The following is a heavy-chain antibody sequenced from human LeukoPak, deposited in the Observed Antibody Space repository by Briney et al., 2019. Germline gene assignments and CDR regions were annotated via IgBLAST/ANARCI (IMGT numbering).Heavy chain of an antibody. Sequence: ASVKVSCKTSGYTFAYYFIHWVRQAPGQGLEWMGRINANSGVTEYEQKFQGRVTMTRDTSISTAYVEVNWLISDDTAIYYCARDVSSTPNWEFDYWGQGTLVTVSS. CDR1: GYTFAYYF. V-gene: IGHV1-2*06. D-gene: IGHD1-26*01. CDR2: INANSGVT. CDR3: ARDVSSTPNWEFDY. J-gene: IGHJ4*02.